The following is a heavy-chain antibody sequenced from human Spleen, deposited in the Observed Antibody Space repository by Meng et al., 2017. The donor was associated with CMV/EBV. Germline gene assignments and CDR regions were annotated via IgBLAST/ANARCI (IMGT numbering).Heavy chain of an antibody. Sequence: GESLKISCAASGFAFSSYEMNWVRQAPGKGLEWVSSISSSSDYIYYADSLKGRLTISRDNVANSMYLQMDSLRAEDTAVYYCARGGLGRYQVLETYYHYGMDVWGQGTTVTVSS. J-gene: IGHJ6*02. CDR3: ARGGLGRYQVLETYYHYGMDV. V-gene: IGHV3-21*06. CDR2: ISSSSDYI. CDR1: GFAFSSYE. D-gene: IGHD3-16*02.